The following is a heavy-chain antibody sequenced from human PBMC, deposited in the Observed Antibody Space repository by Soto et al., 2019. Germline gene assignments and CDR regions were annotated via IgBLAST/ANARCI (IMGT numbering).Heavy chain of an antibody. V-gene: IGHV4-34*01. J-gene: IGHJ4*02. CDR3: ARRIRSYLFDY. CDR1: GGSFSGYY. D-gene: IGHD1-26*01. CDR2: INHSGST. Sequence: SETLSLTCAVYGGSFSGYYWSWIRQPPGKGLEWIGEINHSGSTNYNPSLKSRVTISVDTSKNQFSLKLSSVTAADTAVYYCARRIRSYLFDYWGQGATVTVSS.